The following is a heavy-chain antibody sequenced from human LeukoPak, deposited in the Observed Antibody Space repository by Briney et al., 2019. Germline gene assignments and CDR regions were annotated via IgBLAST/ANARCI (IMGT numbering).Heavy chain of an antibody. J-gene: IGHJ6*02. Sequence: PGRSLRLSCAASGFTFDDYAMHWVRHAPGKRLQRVSGISWNSGSIGYADSVKGRFTISRDNAKNSLYLQMNSLRAEDTALYYCAKDSSSWYRSMDVWGQGTTVTVSS. CDR3: AKDSSSWYRSMDV. D-gene: IGHD6-13*01. CDR2: ISWNSGSI. V-gene: IGHV3-9*01. CDR1: GFTFDDYA.